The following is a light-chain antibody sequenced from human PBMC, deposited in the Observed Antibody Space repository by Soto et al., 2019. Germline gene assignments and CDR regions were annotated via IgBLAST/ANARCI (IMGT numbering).Light chain of an antibody. Sequence: DIQMTQSPSYLSASVGDRVTITGRANQSITTYLNWYQQKPGKAPKLLIYAASSLQSGVPSRFSGSGSGTDFTLTISSLQREDFATYYCQQSYSKPYTFGLGTKVEIK. CDR2: AAS. J-gene: IGKJ2*01. CDR3: QQSYSKPYT. V-gene: IGKV1-39*01. CDR1: QSITTY.